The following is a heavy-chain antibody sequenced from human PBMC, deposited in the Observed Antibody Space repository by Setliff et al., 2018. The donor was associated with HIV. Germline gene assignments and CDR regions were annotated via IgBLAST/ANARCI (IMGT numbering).Heavy chain of an antibody. CDR3: ARDSSGVLSLRYMDV. D-gene: IGHD3-22*01. J-gene: IGHJ6*03. CDR2: ISAYNGIT. V-gene: IGHV1-18*01. Sequence: ASVKVSCKASGYTFTSYGISWVRQAPGQGLEWMGWISAYNGITNNAQKFQGRVTITADESTSTAYMELSSLRSEDTAVYYCARDSSGVLSLRYMDVWGKGTTVTVSS. CDR1: GYTFTSYG.